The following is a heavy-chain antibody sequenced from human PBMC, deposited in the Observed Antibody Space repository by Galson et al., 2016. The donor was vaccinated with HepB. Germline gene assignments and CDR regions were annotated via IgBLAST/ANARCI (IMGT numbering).Heavy chain of an antibody. V-gene: IGHV1-18*04. J-gene: IGHJ4*02. CDR1: GYRFPTYG. D-gene: IGHD1/OR15-1a*01. CDR2: ISANSGNT. Sequence: SVKVSCKASGYRFPTYGISWVRQAPGQGLEWLGWISANSGNTIYAQKFQDRVTMTRDTSVSTVYMDLRSLRSDDTAVYYCAKDEQFRFDYWGQGTLVTVSS. CDR3: AKDEQFRFDY.